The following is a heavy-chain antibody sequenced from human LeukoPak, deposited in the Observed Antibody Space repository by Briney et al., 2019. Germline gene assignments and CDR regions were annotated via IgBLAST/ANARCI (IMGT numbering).Heavy chain of an antibody. CDR3: ARDFGPQQLVKYNWFDP. D-gene: IGHD6-13*01. CDR2: INPNSGGT. V-gene: IGHV1-2*02. J-gene: IGHJ5*02. CDR1: GYTFTGYY. Sequence: ASVKVSCKASGYTFTGYYMHWVRQAPGQGLEWMGWINPNSGGTNYAQKFQGRVTMTRDTSISTAYMELSRLRCDDTAVYYCARDFGPQQLVKYNWFDPWGQGTLVTVSS.